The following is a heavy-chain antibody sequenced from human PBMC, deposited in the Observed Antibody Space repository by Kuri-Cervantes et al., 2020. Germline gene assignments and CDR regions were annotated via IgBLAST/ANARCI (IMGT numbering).Heavy chain of an antibody. CDR2: MNPNSGNT. J-gene: IGHJ3*02. CDR3: ARRGDYYDILTGFSDAFDI. Sequence: ASVKVSCKASGYTFTSYDINWVRQAIGQGLEWMGWMNPNSGNTGYAQKFQGRVTMTRNTSISTAYMELSSLRSEDTAVYYCARRGDYYDILTGFSDAFDIWGQGTMVTVSS. D-gene: IGHD3-9*01. V-gene: IGHV1-8*01. CDR1: GYTFTSYD.